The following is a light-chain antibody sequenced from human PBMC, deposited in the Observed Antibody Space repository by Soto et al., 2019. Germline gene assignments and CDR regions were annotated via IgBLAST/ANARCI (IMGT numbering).Light chain of an antibody. CDR2: YDD. CDR3: AAWYDSLKGRV. Sequence: QSVLTQPPSVSEAPRQRVTISCSGSSSNIGNNAVNWYQQLPGKTPKLLIYYDDLLPSGVSDRFSGSKSGTSASLAISGRQSEDEADYYCAAWYDSLKGRVFGGGTKLTVL. J-gene: IGLJ3*02. V-gene: IGLV1-36*01. CDR1: SSNIGNNA.